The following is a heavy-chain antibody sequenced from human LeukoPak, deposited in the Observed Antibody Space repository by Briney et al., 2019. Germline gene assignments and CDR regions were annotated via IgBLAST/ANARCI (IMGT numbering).Heavy chain of an antibody. CDR1: GGSISSYY. Sequence: MASETLSLTCTVSGGSISSYYWSWIRQPPGKGLEWIGYIYYSGSTNYNPSLKSRVTISVDTSKNQFSLKLSSVTAADTAVYYCARVKYYDFWSGSPVEYYFDYWGQGTLVTVSS. CDR2: IYYSGST. V-gene: IGHV4-59*01. D-gene: IGHD3-3*01. CDR3: ARVKYYDFWSGSPVEYYFDY. J-gene: IGHJ4*02.